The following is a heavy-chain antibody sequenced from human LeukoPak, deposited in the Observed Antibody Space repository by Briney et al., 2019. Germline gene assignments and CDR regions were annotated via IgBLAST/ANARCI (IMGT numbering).Heavy chain of an antibody. CDR1: GVSISNYY. Sequence: SYTLSLTCSVSGVSISNYYWSWLRQPPGKGLEWIAFIYYDGTTNYNPSLTSRATISVDTSKNQYSLTLISVTPADTAVYYCARGGASSKFFDDWGQGILVTVSS. V-gene: IGHV4-59*07. D-gene: IGHD6-6*01. CDR2: IYYDGTT. J-gene: IGHJ4*02. CDR3: ARGGASSKFFDD.